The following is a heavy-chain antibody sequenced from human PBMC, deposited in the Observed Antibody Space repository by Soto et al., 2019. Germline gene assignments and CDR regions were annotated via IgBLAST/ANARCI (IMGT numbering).Heavy chain of an antibody. J-gene: IGHJ2*01. CDR2: ISGSGGSP. CDR1: GFTFSIYA. CDR3: ARVLGRGAVDGYFDP. D-gene: IGHD3-16*01. V-gene: IGHV3-23*01. Sequence: EVQLLESGGGLLQPGGSLRLSCAASGFTFSIYAMSWVRRAPGKGLEWVSAISGSGGSPYYADSVKGRFTVSRDNSKDTVYLEVNRLRVEDTAVYYCARVLGRGAVDGYFDPWGRGTLVTVSS.